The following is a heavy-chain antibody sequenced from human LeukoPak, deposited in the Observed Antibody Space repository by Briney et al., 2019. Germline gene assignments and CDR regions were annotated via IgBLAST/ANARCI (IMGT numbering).Heavy chain of an antibody. Sequence: GESLKISCQGSGYTFTNYWIGWVRQMPGKGLEWMGIIHPGDSDTRYNPSFQGQVTISADKSISTAYLQWSSLKASDTAMYYCARQDTAMVPFDYWGQGTLVTVSS. CDR2: IHPGDSDT. J-gene: IGHJ4*02. CDR3: ARQDTAMVPFDY. D-gene: IGHD5-18*01. V-gene: IGHV5-51*01. CDR1: GYTFTNYW.